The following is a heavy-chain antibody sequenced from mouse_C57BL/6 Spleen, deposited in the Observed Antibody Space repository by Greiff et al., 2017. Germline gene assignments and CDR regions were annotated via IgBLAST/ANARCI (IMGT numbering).Heavy chain of an antibody. CDR3: ARGRYSNYGFDY. V-gene: IGHV3-6*01. Sequence: EVQLQQSGPGLVKPSQSLSLTCSVTGYSITSGYYWNWIRQFPGNKLEWMGYISYDGSNNYNPSLKNRISITRDTSKNQFFLKLNSVTTEDTATYYCARGRYSNYGFDYWGQGTTLTVSS. J-gene: IGHJ2*01. D-gene: IGHD2-5*01. CDR2: ISYDGSN. CDR1: GYSITSGYY.